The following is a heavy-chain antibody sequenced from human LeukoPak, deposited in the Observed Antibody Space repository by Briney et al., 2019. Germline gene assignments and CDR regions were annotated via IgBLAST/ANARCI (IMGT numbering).Heavy chain of an antibody. Sequence: GGSLRLSCAASGFTFSSYGMHWVRQAPGKGLEWVAVISYDGSNKYYADSVKGRFTISRDNSKNTLYLQMSSLRAEDTAVYYCATSVGYDSSGSPYFDYWGQGTLVTVSS. V-gene: IGHV3-30*03. CDR2: ISYDGSNK. J-gene: IGHJ4*02. CDR1: GFTFSSYG. CDR3: ATSVGYDSSGSPYFDY. D-gene: IGHD3-22*01.